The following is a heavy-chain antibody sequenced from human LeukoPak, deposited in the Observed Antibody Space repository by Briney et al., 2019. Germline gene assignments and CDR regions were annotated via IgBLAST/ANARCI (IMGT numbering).Heavy chain of an antibody. CDR2: IKSKTDGWTT. CDR3: TTGLLYGDYEGEDY. D-gene: IGHD4-17*01. CDR1: GFTFSNAW. V-gene: IGHV3-15*01. J-gene: IGHJ4*02. Sequence: GGSLRLSCAASGFTFSNAWMSWVRQAPGKGLEWVGRIKSKTDGWTTDYAAPVKGRFTISRDDSKNTLYLQMNSLNTEDTAVYYCTTGLLYGDYEGEDYGGQGTLVPVSS.